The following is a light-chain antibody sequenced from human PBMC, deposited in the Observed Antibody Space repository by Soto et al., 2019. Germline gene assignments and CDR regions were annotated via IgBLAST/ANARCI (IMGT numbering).Light chain of an antibody. CDR3: AAWDDSLNGFYV. V-gene: IGLV1-44*01. J-gene: IGLJ1*01. CDR1: SSNIGSNT. CDR2: SNN. Sequence: QSVLTQPPSASGTPGQRVTISCSGSSSNIGSNTVNWYQQLPGTAPKLLIYSNNQRPSGVPDRFSGSKSGTSASLAISGLQSEDDADYDCAAWDDSLNGFYVFGTWPKLTV.